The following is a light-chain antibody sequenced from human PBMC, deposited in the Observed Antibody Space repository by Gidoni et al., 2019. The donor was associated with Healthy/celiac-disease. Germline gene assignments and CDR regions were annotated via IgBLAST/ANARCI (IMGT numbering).Light chain of an antibody. CDR3: QQCYSTPRP. J-gene: IGKJ2*01. V-gene: IGKV1-39*01. CDR2: AAS. Sequence: SQMTQTPSSLSASVGDRVTITCRASQSISSYLNWYQQKPGKAPKLLIYAASSLQSGVPSRFSGSGSGTDFTLTISSLQPEDFATYYCQQCYSTPRPFGQGTKLEIK. CDR1: QSISSY.